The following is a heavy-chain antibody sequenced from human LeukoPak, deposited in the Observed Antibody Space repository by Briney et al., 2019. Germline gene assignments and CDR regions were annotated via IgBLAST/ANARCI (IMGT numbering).Heavy chain of an antibody. J-gene: IGHJ4*02. D-gene: IGHD3-10*01. CDR2: IRYDGSNK. V-gene: IGHV3-30*02. Sequence: GGSLRLSCAASGFTFSSYGMHWVRQAPGKGLEWVAFIRYDGSNKYYADSVKGRFTISRDNSKNTLYLQMNSLRAEDTAVYYCARDSLWFGELLPYDYWGQGTLVTVSS. CDR1: GFTFSSYG. CDR3: ARDSLWFGELLPYDY.